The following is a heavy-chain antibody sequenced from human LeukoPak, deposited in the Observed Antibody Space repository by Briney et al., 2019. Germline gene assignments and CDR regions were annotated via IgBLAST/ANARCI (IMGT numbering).Heavy chain of an antibody. Sequence: GFLGLSFAASGFTVRSNHISLVRQAPGEGLEWVSVIYSGGSTYYADSVKGRFTISRDNSKNTLYLQMNSLRAEDTAVYYCARDPLGDRGWGQGTLVTVSS. J-gene: IGHJ4*02. CDR1: GFTVRSNH. D-gene: IGHD4-17*01. V-gene: IGHV3-66*01. CDR3: ARDPLGDRG. CDR2: IYSGGST.